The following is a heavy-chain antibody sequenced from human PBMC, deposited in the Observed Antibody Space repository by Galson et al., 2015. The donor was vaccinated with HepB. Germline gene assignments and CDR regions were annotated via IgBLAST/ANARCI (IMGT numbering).Heavy chain of an antibody. CDR3: ARPAYYYDSSGSYGFDP. D-gene: IGHD3-22*01. CDR2: ISAYNGNT. V-gene: IGHV1-18*01. J-gene: IGHJ5*02. Sequence: SVKVSCKASGYTFTSYGISWVRQAPGQGLEWMGWISAYNGNTNYAQKLQGRVTMTTDTSTSTAYMELRSLRSDDTAVYYCARPAYYYDSSGSYGFDPWGQGTLVTV. CDR1: GYTFTSYG.